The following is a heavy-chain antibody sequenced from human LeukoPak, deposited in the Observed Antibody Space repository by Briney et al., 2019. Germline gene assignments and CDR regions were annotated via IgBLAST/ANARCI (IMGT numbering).Heavy chain of an antibody. V-gene: IGHV4-59*01. CDR2: IYYSGST. J-gene: IGHJ6*04. CDR1: GGSISSYY. Sequence: PSETLSLTCTVSGGSISSYYWSWIRQPPGMGLEWIGYIYYSGSTNYNPSLKSRVTISVDTSKNQFSLKLSSVTAADTAVYYCARMPNYYYGMDVWGKGTTVTVSS. D-gene: IGHD2-2*01. CDR3: ARMPNYYYGMDV.